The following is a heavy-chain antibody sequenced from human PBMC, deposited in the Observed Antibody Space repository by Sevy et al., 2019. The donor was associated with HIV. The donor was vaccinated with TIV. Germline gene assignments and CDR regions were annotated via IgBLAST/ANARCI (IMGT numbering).Heavy chain of an antibody. D-gene: IGHD4-4*01. V-gene: IGHV3-15*01. CDR2: IKSKTDGGPT. Sequence: GGSLRLSCAASGFTLSDAWMSWVRQAPGKGLEWVGRIKSKTDGGPTDYATPVKGRFTISRDESKNTLYLQMNSLKTEDTAVYYCTTDAHDFTNYPSPYYFYQWGQGTLVTVSS. J-gene: IGHJ4*02. CDR1: GFTLSDAW. CDR3: TTDAHDFTNYPSPYYFYQ.